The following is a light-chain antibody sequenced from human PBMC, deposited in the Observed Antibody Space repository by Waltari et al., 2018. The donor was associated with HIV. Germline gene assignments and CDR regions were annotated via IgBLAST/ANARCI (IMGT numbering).Light chain of an antibody. Sequence: DIHVTQSPTFLSASLGDRVTILCRASEAISRYLAWYQQIPGRAPKLLIYGASTLQSGVPSRFSGSGVGTEFTLTINNLQPEDVATYYCQQIHSHPRSFGQGTRLEIK. V-gene: IGKV1-9*01. CDR3: QQIHSHPRS. CDR2: GAS. J-gene: IGKJ5*01. CDR1: EAISRY.